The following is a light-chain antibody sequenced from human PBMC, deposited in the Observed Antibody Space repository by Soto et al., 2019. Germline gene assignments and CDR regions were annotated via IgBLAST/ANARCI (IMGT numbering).Light chain of an antibody. CDR2: DAS. CDR1: QGISSA. Sequence: AIQLTQSPSSLSASVGDRVTITCRASQGISSALAWYQQKPGKAPKLLIYDASSLESGVPSRFSGSGSGTDFTLTISSLRPEDFATYYCQQFNSYITFGQGTRLEIK. V-gene: IGKV1-13*02. J-gene: IGKJ5*01. CDR3: QQFNSYIT.